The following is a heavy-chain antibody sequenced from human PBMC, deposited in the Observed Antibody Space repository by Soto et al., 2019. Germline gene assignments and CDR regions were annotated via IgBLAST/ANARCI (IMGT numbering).Heavy chain of an antibody. CDR3: AKDAVSRDGVWLAHD. CDR2: LYGDGNGI. D-gene: IGHD5-12*01. J-gene: IGHJ4*02. V-gene: IGHV3-23*01. Sequence: VQLLESGGGLLQQGGSLRLSCAASGFTFSDYAMIWVRQAPGKDLEWVSGLYGDGNGIHYADSVKGRFTISRDNYENSVYLHMNSLRVEDTAVYYCAKDAVSRDGVWLAHDWGQGAVVAVSS. CDR1: GFTFSDYA.